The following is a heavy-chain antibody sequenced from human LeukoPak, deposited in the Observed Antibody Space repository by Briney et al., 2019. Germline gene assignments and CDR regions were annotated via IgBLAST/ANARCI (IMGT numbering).Heavy chain of an antibody. CDR2: ISSSSSYI. V-gene: IGHV3-11*06. J-gene: IGHJ4*02. D-gene: IGHD6-13*01. Sequence: GGSLRLSCAASGFTFSDYYMSWIRQAPGKGLEWVSSISSSSSYIYYADSVKGRFTISRDNAKNSLYLQMNSLRAEDTAVYYCARDAAAAGSDYWGQGTLVTVSS. CDR3: ARDAAAAGSDY. CDR1: GFTFSDYY.